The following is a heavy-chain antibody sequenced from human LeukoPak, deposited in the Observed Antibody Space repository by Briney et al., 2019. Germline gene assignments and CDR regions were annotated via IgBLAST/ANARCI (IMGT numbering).Heavy chain of an antibody. CDR2: INHSGST. J-gene: IGHJ4*02. Sequence: SETLSLTCAVYGGSFSGYYWSWIRQPPGKGLEWIGEINHSGSTNYNPSLESRVTISVDTSKNQFSLKLSSVTAADTAVYYCARVKNRMTTGPFDYWGQGTLVTVSS. CDR3: ARVKNRMTTGPFDY. D-gene: IGHD4-11*01. V-gene: IGHV4-34*01. CDR1: GGSFSGYY.